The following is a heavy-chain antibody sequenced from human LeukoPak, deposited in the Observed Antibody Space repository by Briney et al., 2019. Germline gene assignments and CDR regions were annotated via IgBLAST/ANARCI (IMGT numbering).Heavy chain of an antibody. J-gene: IGHJ4*02. Sequence: PSETPSLTCTVSGGSIRSSSYYWGCIRQPPGKGLEWIGSIHYNGSTCYNPSLESRVIMSVDTSKNQFSLKLTTVTAADTAMYYCARDRGVHRPYYFDQWGQGTLVTVSS. V-gene: IGHV4-39*07. CDR1: GGSIRSSSYY. CDR2: IHYNGST. CDR3: ARDRGVHRPYYFDQ. D-gene: IGHD3-10*01.